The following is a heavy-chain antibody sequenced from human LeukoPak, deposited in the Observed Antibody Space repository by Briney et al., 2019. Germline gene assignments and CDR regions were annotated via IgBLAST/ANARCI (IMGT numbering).Heavy chain of an antibody. D-gene: IGHD3-10*01. Sequence: GGSLRLSCAASGFTFDDYGMSWVRQAPRKGLEWVSGINWNGGSTGYADSVKGRFTISRDNAKNSLYLQMNSLRAEDTALYYCARDMRYYGSGAFDYWGQGTLVTVSS. CDR2: INWNGGST. CDR3: ARDMRYYGSGAFDY. V-gene: IGHV3-20*04. J-gene: IGHJ4*02. CDR1: GFTFDDYG.